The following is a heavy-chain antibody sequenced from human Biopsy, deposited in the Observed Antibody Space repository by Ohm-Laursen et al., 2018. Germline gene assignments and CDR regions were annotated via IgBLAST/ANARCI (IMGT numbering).Heavy chain of an antibody. CDR2: IYPGDSDT. J-gene: IGHJ3*02. CDR1: GYIFTNYW. V-gene: IGHV5-51*01. Sequence: ESLKSSCKGSGYIFTNYWIGWVRQMPGKGLEWMGLIYPGDSDTRYSPSFQGQVTISVDEPISTAYVQWNGLKASDTAMYYCAKHGGLGDFWSGYPLAAFDIWGQGTMVTVSS. D-gene: IGHD3-3*01. CDR3: AKHGGLGDFWSGYPLAAFDI.